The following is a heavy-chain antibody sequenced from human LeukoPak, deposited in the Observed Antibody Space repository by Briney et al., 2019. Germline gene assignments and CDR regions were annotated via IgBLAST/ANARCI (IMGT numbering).Heavy chain of an antibody. V-gene: IGHV4-34*01. Sequence: SETLSLTCAVYDGSFSGYYWSWIRQPPGKGLEWIGEINHSGSTNYNPSLKSRVTISVDTSKNQFSLKLSSVTAADTAVYYCARGERSLVAAQFDLWGRGTLVTVSS. J-gene: IGHJ2*01. CDR3: ARGERSLVAAQFDL. CDR2: INHSGST. CDR1: DGSFSGYY. D-gene: IGHD2-15*01.